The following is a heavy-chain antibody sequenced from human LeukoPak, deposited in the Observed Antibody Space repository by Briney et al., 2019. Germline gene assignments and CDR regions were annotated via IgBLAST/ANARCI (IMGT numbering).Heavy chain of an antibody. J-gene: IGHJ4*02. CDR3: ARDWGAAAGLIDY. D-gene: IGHD6-13*01. V-gene: IGHV3-21*01. CDR2: ISSSSSYI. Sequence: GGSLRLSCAASGFTFSNAWMNWVRQAPGKGLEWVSSISSSSSYIYYADSVKGRFTISRDNAKNSPYLQMNSLRAEDTAVYYCARDWGAAAGLIDYWGQGTLVTVSS. CDR1: GFTFSNAW.